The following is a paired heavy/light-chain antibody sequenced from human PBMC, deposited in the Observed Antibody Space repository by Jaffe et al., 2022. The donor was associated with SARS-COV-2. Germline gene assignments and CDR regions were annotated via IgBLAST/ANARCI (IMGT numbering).Light chain of an antibody. Sequence: EIVLTQSPATLSLSPGERATLSCRASQSVNSYLIWYQEKPGQAPRLLIYDASNRATGIPARFSGSGSGTDFTLTISSLEPEDFAVYYCQQRSDWPITFGQGTRLEIK. CDR3: QQRSDWPIT. CDR1: QSVNSY. J-gene: IGKJ5*01. V-gene: IGKV3-11*01. CDR2: DAS.
Heavy chain of an antibody. CDR3: ARRTDCGDNCYAGWFDP. CDR2: IYHSGKT. Sequence: QLQLQESGPGLVKPSETLSLTCAVSGGSISSSSYYWGWIRQPPGKGLEWIGSIYHSGKTYYNPSLRSRVTISIDTSKSQFSLRLRSVSAADTALYYCARRTDCGDNCYAGWFDPWGQGTLVTVSS. V-gene: IGHV4-39*01. CDR1: GGSISSSSYY. J-gene: IGHJ5*02. D-gene: IGHD2-21*02.